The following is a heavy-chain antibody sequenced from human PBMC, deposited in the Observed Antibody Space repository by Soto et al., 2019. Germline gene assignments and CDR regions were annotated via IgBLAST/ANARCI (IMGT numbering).Heavy chain of an antibody. CDR3: ARDFKESQYYYSCMDV. V-gene: IGHV3-21*06. J-gene: IGHJ6*03. CDR1: GFTFSSYS. Sequence: VQLVESGGGLVKPGGSLRLSCVVSGFTFSSYSMNWVRQAPGKGLEWVSSISSGSNYTYYADSVKGRFTISRENAKNSVYLQMNSLRAEDTALYYCARDFKESQYYYSCMDVWGKGTTVTVSS. D-gene: IGHD3-10*01. CDR2: ISSGSNYT.